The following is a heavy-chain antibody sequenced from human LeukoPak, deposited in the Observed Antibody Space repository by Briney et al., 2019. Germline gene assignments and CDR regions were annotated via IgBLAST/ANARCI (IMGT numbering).Heavy chain of an antibody. Sequence: PGGSLRLSCAASGFTFSSYSMNWVRQAPGKGLEWVSYISSSSGTIYYADSVKGRFTISRDNAKNSLYLQMNSLRAEDTAVYYCASERRDGYNSEIYWGQGTLVTVSS. CDR1: GFTFSSYS. D-gene: IGHD5-24*01. CDR2: ISSSSGTI. J-gene: IGHJ4*02. CDR3: ASERRDGYNSEIY. V-gene: IGHV3-48*01.